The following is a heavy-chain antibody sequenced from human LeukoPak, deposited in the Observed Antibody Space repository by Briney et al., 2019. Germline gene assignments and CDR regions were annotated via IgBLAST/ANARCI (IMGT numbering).Heavy chain of an antibody. Sequence: GGSLRLSCRASGFTFGDYAMSWVRQAPGKGLEWVGFIRSKTYGGTTNYAASVKGRFTISRDDSKSVAYLQMNSLKTEDTAVYYCTRDQNIPFDYWGQGTLVTVSS. CDR2: IRSKTYGGTT. CDR3: TRDQNIPFDY. D-gene: IGHD2/OR15-2a*01. V-gene: IGHV3-49*04. J-gene: IGHJ4*02. CDR1: GFTFGDYA.